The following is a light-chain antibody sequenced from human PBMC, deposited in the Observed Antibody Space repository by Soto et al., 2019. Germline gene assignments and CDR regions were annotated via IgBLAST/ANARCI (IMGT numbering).Light chain of an antibody. Sequence: DIVMTQSPDSLAVSLGERATINCKSSPSVLSTSNNKNYLAWYQQKPGQPPQLLISWASTRESGVPDRFSGSGSGTDFTLTISGLQAEDVAVYYCQQYYGAPLTFGGGTKVEIK. V-gene: IGKV4-1*01. CDR1: PSVLSTSNNKNY. J-gene: IGKJ4*01. CDR2: WAS. CDR3: QQYYGAPLT.